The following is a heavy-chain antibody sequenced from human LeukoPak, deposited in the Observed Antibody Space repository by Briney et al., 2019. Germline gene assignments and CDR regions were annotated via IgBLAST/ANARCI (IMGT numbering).Heavy chain of an antibody. Sequence: PSETLSLTCTVSGGSISSSSYYWGWIRHPPGKGLEWIGSIYYSGSTYYNPSLKSRVTISVDTSKNQFSLKLSSVTTADTAVYYCARSGYSKRGDYWGQGTLVTVSS. CDR1: GGSISSSSYY. CDR3: ARSGYSKRGDY. CDR2: IYYSGST. D-gene: IGHD3-3*01. J-gene: IGHJ4*02. V-gene: IGHV4-39*01.